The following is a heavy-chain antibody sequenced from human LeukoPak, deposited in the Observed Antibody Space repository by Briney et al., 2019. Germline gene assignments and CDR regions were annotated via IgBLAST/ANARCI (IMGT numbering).Heavy chain of an antibody. Sequence: GRSLRLSCAASGFTFDDYAMHWVRQAPGKGLEWVSGISWNSGSIGYADSVKGRFTISRDNSKNTLYLQMNSLRAEDTAVYYCARAPVRNYYYYMDVWGKGTTVTVSS. V-gene: IGHV3-9*01. CDR3: ARAPVRNYYYYMDV. CDR1: GFTFDDYA. CDR2: ISWNSGSI. J-gene: IGHJ6*03.